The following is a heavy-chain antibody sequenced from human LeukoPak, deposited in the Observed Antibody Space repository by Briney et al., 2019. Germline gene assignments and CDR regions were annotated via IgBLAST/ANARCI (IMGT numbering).Heavy chain of an antibody. CDR1: GFTVSSYS. CDR2: MSYDGTNK. D-gene: IGHD3-10*01. Sequence: GRSLKLSCGVSGFTVSSYSMHWVRQAPGQGLEWVAVMSYDGTNKYYADSVKGRFTISRDNSKNTLYLQMNSLRAEDTAVYYCGRMIRGVTNHFDYWGQGTLVTVSS. J-gene: IGHJ4*02. V-gene: IGHV3-30*14. CDR3: GRMIRGVTNHFDY.